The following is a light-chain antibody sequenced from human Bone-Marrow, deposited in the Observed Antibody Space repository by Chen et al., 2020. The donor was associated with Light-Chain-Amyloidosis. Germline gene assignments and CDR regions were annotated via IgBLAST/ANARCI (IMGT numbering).Light chain of an antibody. J-gene: IGLJ1*01. CDR2: EVT. V-gene: IGLV2-14*01. Sequence: HSALPKPASASRSPGTSTPISCTGTSRDVGGDNHVSCDQQHPDKAPKLMIYEVTNRPSWVPDRVSGSKSDNTASLTISGLQTEDEADYFCSSYTITNTLVFGSGTRVTVL. CDR3: SSYTITNTLV. CDR1: SRDVGGDNH.